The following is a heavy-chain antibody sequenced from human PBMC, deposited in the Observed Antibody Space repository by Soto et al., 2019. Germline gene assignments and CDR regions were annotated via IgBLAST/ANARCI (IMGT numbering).Heavy chain of an antibody. D-gene: IGHD6-6*01. CDR2: ISWDGGST. CDR1: GFTFDDYT. J-gene: IGHJ4*02. Sequence: GGSLRLSCAASGFTFDDYTMHWVRQAPGKGLEWVSLISWDGGSTYYADSVKGRFTISRDNSKNSLYLQMNSLRTEDTALYYCAKDYRSSSSGSWFDYWGQGTLVTVSS. V-gene: IGHV3-43*01. CDR3: AKDYRSSSSGSWFDY.